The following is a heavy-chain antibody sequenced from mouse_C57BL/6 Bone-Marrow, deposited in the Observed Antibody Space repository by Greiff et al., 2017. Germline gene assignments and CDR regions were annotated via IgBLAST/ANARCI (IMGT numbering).Heavy chain of an antibody. CDR2: FYPGSGSI. CDR1: GYIFTEYT. D-gene: IGHD2-4*01. CDR3: ARHERYYDCERYFDY. J-gene: IGHJ2*01. Sequence: QVQLQQSGAELVKPGASVKLSCKASGYIFTEYTIHWVKQRSGQGLEWIGWFYPGSGSIKYNERFKDKATLSADKSSTTVYMELSKLTSEDSAVYFCARHERYYDCERYFDYWGQGTTLTVSS. V-gene: IGHV1-62-2*01.